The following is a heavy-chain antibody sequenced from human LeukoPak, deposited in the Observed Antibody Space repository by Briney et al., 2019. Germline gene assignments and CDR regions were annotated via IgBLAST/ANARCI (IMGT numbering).Heavy chain of an antibody. CDR2: IYYSGST. D-gene: IGHD6-13*01. CDR3: ARQKEAAAGLINWFDP. CDR1: GGSISSYY. Sequence: PSETLSLTCTVSGGSISSYYWSWIRQPPGKGLEWIGYIYYSGSTNYNPSLKSRVTISVDTSKNQFSLKLSSVTAADTAVYYCARQKEAAAGLINWFDPWGQGTLVTVSS. V-gene: IGHV4-59*08. J-gene: IGHJ5*02.